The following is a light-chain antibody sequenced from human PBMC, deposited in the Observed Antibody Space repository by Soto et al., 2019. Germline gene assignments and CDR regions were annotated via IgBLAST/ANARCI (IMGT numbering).Light chain of an antibody. Sequence: DIQMTQSPSALSASVGDRVTITCRASQSITNYLNWYQHKPGQAPNLLIYAASTLQAGVPSMFKRSGSGTDFTFPITSLQPEDFSTYLCQQSNSSPTTFGGGTKVEIK. CDR2: AAS. J-gene: IGKJ4*01. V-gene: IGKV1-39*01. CDR3: QQSNSSPTT. CDR1: QSITNY.